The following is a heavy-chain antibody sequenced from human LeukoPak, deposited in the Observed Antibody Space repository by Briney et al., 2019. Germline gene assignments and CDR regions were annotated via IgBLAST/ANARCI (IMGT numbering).Heavy chain of an antibody. V-gene: IGHV3-48*01. CDR1: GITFSSYS. CDR3: ARERAHYYYYYMDV. Sequence: QAGGSLRLSCVASGITFSSYSMNWVRQAPGKGLEWVSYISSFSGTINYADSVKGRFTISRDNAKNSLYLQMNSLRAEDTAVYYCARERAHYYYYYMDVWGKGTTVTVSS. J-gene: IGHJ6*03. CDR2: ISSFSGTI.